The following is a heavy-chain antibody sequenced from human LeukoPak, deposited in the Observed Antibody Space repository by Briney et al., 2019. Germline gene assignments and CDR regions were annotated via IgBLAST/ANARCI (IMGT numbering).Heavy chain of an antibody. CDR1: GFTFSSYG. Sequence: GGSLRLSCAASGFTFSSYGMNWVRQAPGKGLEWVSSISTSSSYMYYADSVKGRFTISRDNAKNSLYLQMNSLRAEDTAVYYCARACGGDCYLSDYWGQGTLVTVSS. J-gene: IGHJ4*02. CDR2: ISTSSSYM. D-gene: IGHD2-21*02. CDR3: ARACGGDCYLSDY. V-gene: IGHV3-21*01.